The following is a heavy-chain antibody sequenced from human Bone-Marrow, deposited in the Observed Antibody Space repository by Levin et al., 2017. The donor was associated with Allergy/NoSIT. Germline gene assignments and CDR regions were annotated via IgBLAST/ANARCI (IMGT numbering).Heavy chain of an antibody. CDR2: ISGSGGNT. V-gene: IGHV3-23*01. CDR3: AGYDTSAYHSPFDY. Sequence: SCAASGFIFRNYAMNWVRQAPGKGLEWVSQISGSGGNTHYADSVKGRFTFSIDNSKNTLYLQMNSLRVEDTAVYYCAGYDTSAYHSPFDYWGQGTLVTVSS. D-gene: IGHD3-22*01. J-gene: IGHJ4*02. CDR1: GFIFRNYA.